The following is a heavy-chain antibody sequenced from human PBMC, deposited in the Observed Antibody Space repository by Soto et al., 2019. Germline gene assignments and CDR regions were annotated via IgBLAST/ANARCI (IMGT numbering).Heavy chain of an antibody. CDR1: GGSISSGDYY. Sequence: SETLSLTCTVSGGSISSGDYYWSWIRQPPGKGLEWIGYIYYSGSTYCNPSLKSRVTISVDTSKNQFSLKLSSVTAADTAVYYCAKVREGTGGRLHAPKQYWFDPWGQGTLVTVSS. CDR3: AKVREGTGGRLHAPKQYWFDP. J-gene: IGHJ5*02. V-gene: IGHV4-30-4*01. CDR2: IYYSGST. D-gene: IGHD6-25*01.